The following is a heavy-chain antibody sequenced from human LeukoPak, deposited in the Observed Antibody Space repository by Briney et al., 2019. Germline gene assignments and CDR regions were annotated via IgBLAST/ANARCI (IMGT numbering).Heavy chain of an antibody. Sequence: PGRSLRLSCAASGFTFSSYGMHWVRQAPGKGLEWVAVISYDGGNKYYADSVKGRFTISRDNSKNTLYLQMNSLRAEDTAVYYCAKVAAGSSPDYWGQGTLVTVSS. CDR2: ISYDGGNK. CDR1: GFTFSSYG. J-gene: IGHJ4*02. D-gene: IGHD3-10*01. V-gene: IGHV3-30*18. CDR3: AKVAAGSSPDY.